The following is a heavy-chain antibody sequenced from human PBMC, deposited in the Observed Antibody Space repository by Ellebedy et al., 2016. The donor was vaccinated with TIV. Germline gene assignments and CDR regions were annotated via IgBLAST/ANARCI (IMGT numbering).Heavy chain of an antibody. CDR3: ARRGSYGDYAVQINSWFDT. Sequence: GESLKISCAASGFSFRSYWMSWVRQAPGKGLEWVANIYQDGGVQYYVDSVKGRLTISRDNADNSLFLQMNRLRAEDTAVYDCARRGSYGDYAVQINSWFDTWGRGTLVAVSS. J-gene: IGHJ5*02. CDR2: IYQDGGVQ. CDR1: GFSFRSYW. V-gene: IGHV3-7*01. D-gene: IGHD4-17*01.